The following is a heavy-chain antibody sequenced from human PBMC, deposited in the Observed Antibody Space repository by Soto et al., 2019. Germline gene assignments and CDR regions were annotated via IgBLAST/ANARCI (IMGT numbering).Heavy chain of an antibody. CDR2: IYHSGST. CDR1: VGSISSGGYS. J-gene: IGHJ6*02. D-gene: IGHD5-12*01. V-gene: IGHV4-30-2*01. CDR3: ARRRGFPYYYGMDV. Sequence: PSETLSLTCAVSVGSISSGGYSWSWIRQPPGKGLEWIGYIYHSGSTYYNPSLKSRVTISVDRSKNQFSLKLSSVTAADTAVYYCARRRGFPYYYGMDVWGQGTTVTVSS.